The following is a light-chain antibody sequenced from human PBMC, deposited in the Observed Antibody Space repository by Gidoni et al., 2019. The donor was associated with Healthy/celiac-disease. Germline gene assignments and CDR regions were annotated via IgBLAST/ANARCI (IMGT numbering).Light chain of an antibody. CDR2: DAS. Sequence: EIVFTQSPATLSLSPGERATLSCRASQSVSSYLAWYQQKPGQAPRLLIYDASNRATGIPARFSGSGSGTDFTLTISSLEPEDFAVYYCQQRSNWPLFTFGPGTKVEIK. CDR1: QSVSSY. V-gene: IGKV3-11*01. J-gene: IGKJ3*01. CDR3: QQRSNWPLFT.